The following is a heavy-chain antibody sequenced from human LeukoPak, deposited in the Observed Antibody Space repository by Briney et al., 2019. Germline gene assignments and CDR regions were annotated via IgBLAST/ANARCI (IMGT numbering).Heavy chain of an antibody. CDR2: IYYSGST. V-gene: IGHV4-59*01. CDR1: GGSISSYY. CDR3: ARSWGYCSGGSCNFDY. D-gene: IGHD2-15*01. Sequence: SETLSLTRTVSGGSISSYYWSWIRQPPGKGLEWIGYIYYSGSTNYNPSLKSRVTISVDTSKNQFSLKLSSVTAADTAVYYCARSWGYCSGGSCNFDYWGQGTLVTVSS. J-gene: IGHJ4*02.